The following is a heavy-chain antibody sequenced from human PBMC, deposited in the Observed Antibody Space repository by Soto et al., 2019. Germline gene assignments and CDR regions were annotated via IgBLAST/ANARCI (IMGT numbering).Heavy chain of an antibody. CDR3: AREISPDCSGGSCYSGWFDP. D-gene: IGHD2-15*01. V-gene: IGHV4-39*07. Sequence: PSETLSLTCTVSGGSISSSSYYWGWIRQPPGKGLEWIGSIYYSGSTYYNPSLKSRVTISVDTSKNQFSLKLSSVTAADTAVYYCAREISPDCSGGSCYSGWFDPWGQGTLVTVSS. CDR1: GGSISSSSYY. CDR2: IYYSGST. J-gene: IGHJ5*02.